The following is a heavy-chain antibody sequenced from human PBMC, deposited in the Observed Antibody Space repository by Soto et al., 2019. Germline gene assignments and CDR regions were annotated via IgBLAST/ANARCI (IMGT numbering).Heavy chain of an antibody. CDR3: AKPLEVVATIPRGNFDY. D-gene: IGHD5-12*01. J-gene: IGHJ4*02. CDR1: GFSFDDSG. V-gene: IGHV3-20*04. CDR2: INWSGGST. Sequence: EVQLVESGGGVIRPGGSLRLSCAASGFSFDDSGMSWVRQAPGKGLEWVSGINWSGGSTGYADSVKGRFTISRDNAKNSLYLQMNSLRAEDTALYYCAKPLEVVATIPRGNFDYWGQGILVTVSS.